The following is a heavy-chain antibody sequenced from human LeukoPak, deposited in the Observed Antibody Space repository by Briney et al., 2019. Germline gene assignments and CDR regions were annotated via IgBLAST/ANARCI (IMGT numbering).Heavy chain of an antibody. CDR3: ARGSANFYLAFDI. CDR2: IYYSGGT. CDR1: GGSISRYY. D-gene: IGHD1-7*01. V-gene: IGHV4-59*01. Sequence: SETLSLTCTVSGGSISRYYWSWIRQPPGKGLEWIGYIYYSGGTNYNPSLKSRVTISVDTSKNQFSLRLTSVTAADTAVYYCARGSANFYLAFDIWGQGTMVTVSS. J-gene: IGHJ3*02.